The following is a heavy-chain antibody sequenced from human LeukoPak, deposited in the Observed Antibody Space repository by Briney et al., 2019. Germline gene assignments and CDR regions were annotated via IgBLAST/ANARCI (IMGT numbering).Heavy chain of an antibody. CDR3: ARVTGEEGFDY. CDR2: IYYSGST. Sequence: SETLSLTCTVSGGSISSYYWSWIRQPPGKGLEWIGYIYYSGSTNYNPSLKSRVTISVDTSKNQFSLKLSSVTAADTAVYYCARVTGEEGFDYWAREPWSPSPQ. V-gene: IGHV4-59*01. CDR1: GGSISSYY. J-gene: IGHJ4*02. D-gene: IGHD2-21*01.